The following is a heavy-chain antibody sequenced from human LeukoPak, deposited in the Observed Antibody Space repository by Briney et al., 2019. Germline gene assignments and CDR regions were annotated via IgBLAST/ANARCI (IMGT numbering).Heavy chain of an antibody. CDR1: GFTLSSYS. J-gene: IGHJ4*01. CDR3: ARDIGYNYGLFDY. Sequence: GGSLRLSCAASGFTLSSYSMNWVRQAPGKGLEWISYISTSSSSIYYADSVKGRFTISRDNAKNSLYLQMNSLRAEDTAVYYCARDIGYNYGLFDYWGXXXLXTVSS. V-gene: IGHV3-48*04. CDR2: ISTSSSSI. D-gene: IGHD5-18*01.